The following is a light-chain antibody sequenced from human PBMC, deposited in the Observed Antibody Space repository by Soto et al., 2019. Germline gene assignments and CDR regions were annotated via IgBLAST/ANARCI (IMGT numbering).Light chain of an antibody. CDR1: SSNIGSNT. J-gene: IGLJ2*01. CDR2: SNN. V-gene: IGLV1-44*01. CDR3: AAWDDSLNGAV. Sequence: QSVLTQPPSASGTPGQRVTISCSGSSSNIGSNTVNWYQQLPGTAPKLLIYSNNQRPSGVPDRFSGSKSGTSASLAISGHQSEDEADYYCAAWDDSLNGAVFGGGTKLTVL.